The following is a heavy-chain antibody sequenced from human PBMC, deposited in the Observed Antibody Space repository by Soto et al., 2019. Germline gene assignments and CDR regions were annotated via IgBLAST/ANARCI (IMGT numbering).Heavy chain of an antibody. CDR1: SGSINDYY. J-gene: IGHJ3*02. CDR3: ASGLISMVRGAPFDI. D-gene: IGHD3-10*01. V-gene: IGHV4-59*01. Sequence: SETLSLTCNVSSGSINDYYWSWIRQPPGKGLEWIGYIYYRGNTNYNPDLKSRVTISVDTSKNQFSLKLSSVTAADTAVYYCASGLISMVRGAPFDIWGQGTMVTVSS. CDR2: IYYRGNT.